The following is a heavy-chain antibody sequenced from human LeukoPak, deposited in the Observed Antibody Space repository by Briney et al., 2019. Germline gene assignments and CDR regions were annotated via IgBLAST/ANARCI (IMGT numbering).Heavy chain of an antibody. CDR1: GGTFSSYA. Sequence: ASVKVSCKASGGTFSSYAISWVRQAPGQGLEWMGGIIPIFGTANYAQKFQGRVTITADKSTSTAYMELSSLRSEDTAVYYCASTSRMITFGGGRNAFDIWGQGTMVTVSS. J-gene: IGHJ3*02. CDR3: ASTSRMITFGGGRNAFDI. D-gene: IGHD3-16*01. V-gene: IGHV1-69*06. CDR2: IIPIFGTA.